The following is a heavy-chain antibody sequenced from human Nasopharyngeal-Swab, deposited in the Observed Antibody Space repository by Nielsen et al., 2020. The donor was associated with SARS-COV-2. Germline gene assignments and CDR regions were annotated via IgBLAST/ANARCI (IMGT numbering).Heavy chain of an antibody. CDR3: AKSKGMADAFDI. Sequence: GESLKISCAASGFTFSSYAMSWVRQAPGKGLEWVSAISGSGGSTYYADSVKGRFTISRDNSKNTLYLQMNSLRAEDTAVYCCAKSKGMADAFDIWGQGTMVTVSS. CDR2: ISGSGGST. CDR1: GFTFSSYA. J-gene: IGHJ3*02. D-gene: IGHD5-24*01. V-gene: IGHV3-23*01.